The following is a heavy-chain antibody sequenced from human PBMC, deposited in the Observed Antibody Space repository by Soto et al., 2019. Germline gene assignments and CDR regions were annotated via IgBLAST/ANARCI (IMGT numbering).Heavy chain of an antibody. Sequence: ASVKGSCKASGYTFTSYDINWLRQATGQGLEWMGWMNPNSGNTGYAQKFQGRVTMTRNTSISTAYMELSSLRSEDTAVYYCAGLGYSGYDYTYYYGMDVWGQETTVTVSS. J-gene: IGHJ6*02. CDR3: AGLGYSGYDYTYYYGMDV. V-gene: IGHV1-8*01. D-gene: IGHD5-12*01. CDR2: MNPNSGNT. CDR1: GYTFTSYD.